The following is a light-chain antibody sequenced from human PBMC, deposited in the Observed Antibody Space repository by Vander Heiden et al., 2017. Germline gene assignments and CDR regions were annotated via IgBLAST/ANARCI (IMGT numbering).Light chain of an antibody. CDR1: TGAVTSGYY. Sequence: TVVTQVPSLTVSLGGTVTLPRAPSTGAVTSGYYPNWFQQKPGQAPRVLIYDISNKHSGTPARFSGSLLGGKAALTLSGVQPEDEADYYCLLYYGGTWVLGGGTKLTVL. V-gene: IGLV7-43*01. CDR3: LLYYGGTWV. J-gene: IGLJ3*02. CDR2: DIS.